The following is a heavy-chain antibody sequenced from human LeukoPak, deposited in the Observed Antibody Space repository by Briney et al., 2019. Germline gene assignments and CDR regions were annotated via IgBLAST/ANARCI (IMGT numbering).Heavy chain of an antibody. J-gene: IGHJ4*02. D-gene: IGHD2-15*01. V-gene: IGHV3-23*01. CDR1: GFTFSSYA. CDR2: ISGSGGST. CDR3: AKPYDQYCSGGSCYARHFDY. Sequence: PGGSLRLSCAASGFTFSSYAMSWVRQAPGKGLEWVSAISGSGGSTYYADSVKGRFTISRDNSKNTLYLQMNSLRAEDTAVYYCAKPYDQYCSGGSCYARHFDYWGQGTLVTVSS.